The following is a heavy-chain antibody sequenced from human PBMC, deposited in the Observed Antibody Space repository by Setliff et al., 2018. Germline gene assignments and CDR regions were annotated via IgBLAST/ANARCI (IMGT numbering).Heavy chain of an antibody. CDR1: GGSMSADYY. D-gene: IGHD3-22*01. J-gene: IGHJ4*02. V-gene: IGHV4-61*09. CDR2: VHTDGST. CDR3: ARGSYYDSSGYSPDFFDY. Sequence: SETLSLTCTVSGGSMSADYYWSWIRQPAGKGLEWIGHVHTDGSTNYNPSLKSRVIISVDTSKNQFSLKLSSVTAADTAVYYCARGSYYDSSGYSPDFFDYWGQGTLVTVSS.